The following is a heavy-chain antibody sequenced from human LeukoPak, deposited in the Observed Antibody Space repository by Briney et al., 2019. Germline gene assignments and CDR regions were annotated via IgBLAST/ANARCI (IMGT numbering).Heavy chain of an antibody. CDR2: IIPIFGTA. Sequence: SVKVSCKASGGAFSSYAISWVRQAPGQGLEWMGGIIPIFGTANYAQKFQGRVTITADESTSTAYMELSSLRSEDTAVYYCARGPPRIVATISAAFDIWGQGTMVTVSS. D-gene: IGHD5-12*01. CDR1: GGAFSSYA. V-gene: IGHV1-69*13. J-gene: IGHJ3*02. CDR3: ARGPPRIVATISAAFDI.